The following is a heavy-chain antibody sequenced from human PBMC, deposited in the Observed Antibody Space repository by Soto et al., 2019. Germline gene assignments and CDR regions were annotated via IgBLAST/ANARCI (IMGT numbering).Heavy chain of an antibody. CDR1: GFTVSSNY. Sequence: EVQLVESGGGLVQPGGSLRLSCAASGFTVSSNYMSWVRQAPGKGLEWVSVIYSGGSTYYADSVKGRFTISRDNSKNTLYLQMKSLRAEDTAVYYCARVGVTGAQPYFDYWGQGTLVTVSS. D-gene: IGHD3-16*01. V-gene: IGHV3-66*01. CDR2: IYSGGST. CDR3: ARVGVTGAQPYFDY. J-gene: IGHJ4*02.